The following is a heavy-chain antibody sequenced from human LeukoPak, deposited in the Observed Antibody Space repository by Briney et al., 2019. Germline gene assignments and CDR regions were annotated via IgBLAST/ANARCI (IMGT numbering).Heavy chain of an antibody. V-gene: IGHV4-59*01. CDR1: GGSISSYY. Sequence: SETLSLTCTVSGGSISSYYWSWIRQPPGKGLEWIGYMYYSGSTNYNPSLKSRVTISVDTSKNRFSLKLSSVTAADTAVYYCARDRSRYTYDYWGQGTLVTVSS. J-gene: IGHJ4*02. CDR2: MYYSGST. CDR3: ARDRSRYTYDY. D-gene: IGHD5-18*01.